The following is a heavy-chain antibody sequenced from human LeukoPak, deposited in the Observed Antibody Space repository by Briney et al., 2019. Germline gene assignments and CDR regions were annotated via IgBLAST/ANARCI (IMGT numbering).Heavy chain of an antibody. D-gene: IGHD3-16*01. CDR2: ISGSGGST. CDR1: GFTFSSYA. J-gene: IGHJ4*02. V-gene: IGHV3-23*01. Sequence: GGSLRLSCAASGFTFSSYAMSWVRQAPGKGLEWVSTISGSGGSTYYTDSVKGRFTISRDNSKNTPYLQMNILRAEDTAVYHCASLYRDYWGQGTLVTVSS. CDR3: ASLYRDY.